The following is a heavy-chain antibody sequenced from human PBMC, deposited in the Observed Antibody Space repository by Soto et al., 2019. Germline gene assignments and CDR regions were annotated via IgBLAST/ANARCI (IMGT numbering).Heavy chain of an antibody. D-gene: IGHD2-15*01. J-gene: IGHJ4*02. Sequence: EVQLVESGGGLVQPGGSLRLSCADSRFTFSSYWMHWVRQAPGKVLVWVSRINSDGGSTSYADSVKGRFTISRDNAKNTLYLQMNSLRAEDTAGYHCARRTVGGTGPYNFDNWGQGTLVTVSS. CDR1: RFTFSSYW. CDR3: ARRTVGGTGPYNFDN. CDR2: INSDGGST. V-gene: IGHV3-74*01.